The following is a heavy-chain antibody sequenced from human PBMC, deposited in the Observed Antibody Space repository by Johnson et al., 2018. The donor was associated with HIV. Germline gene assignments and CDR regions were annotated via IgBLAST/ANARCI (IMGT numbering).Heavy chain of an antibody. CDR2: IRSKAYGGTT. J-gene: IGHJ3*02. V-gene: IGHV3-49*04. CDR3: ANTLQQLATKDAFDI. D-gene: IGHD6-13*01. CDR1: GFTFGDYA. Sequence: VQLVESGGGLVQPGRSLRLSCTASGFTFGDYAMSWVRQAPGKGLEWVGFIRSKAYGGTTEYAASVKGRFIISRDDSKSIAYLQMHSLKTEDTAVYYCANTLQQLATKDAFDIWGQGTMVTVSS.